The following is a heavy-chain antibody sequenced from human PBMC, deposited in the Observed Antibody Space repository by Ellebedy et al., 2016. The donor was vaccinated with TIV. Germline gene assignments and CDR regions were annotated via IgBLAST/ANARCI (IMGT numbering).Heavy chain of an antibody. J-gene: IGHJ5*02. V-gene: IGHV5-51*01. CDR1: GYNFIYYW. D-gene: IGHD2-2*01. CDR3: ARHQGIDVVVPTTNWFNP. Sequence: GESLKISCKASGYNFIYYWIGWVRQMPGKGLEWMGIIYPGDSDTRYRPSFQGQVTISADNTISTAYLQWSSLKASDTGMYYCARHQGIDVVVPTTNWFNPWGQGTLVTVSS. CDR2: IYPGDSDT.